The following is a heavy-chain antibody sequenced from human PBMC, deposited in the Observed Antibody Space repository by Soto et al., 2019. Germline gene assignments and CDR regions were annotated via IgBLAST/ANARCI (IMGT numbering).Heavy chain of an antibody. Sequence: EVQLLVSGGGSVQPGGSLRLSCAASGLSFSNYAMSWVRQAPGTGLEWVSAIDSGGGSTYYAASVKGRFSISGDNSMNTLYLQMNSRRAEDTAIYYCTKEHSNYPDNWFDPWGQGTLVTVSS. CDR3: TKEHSNYPDNWFDP. D-gene: IGHD4-4*01. V-gene: IGHV3-23*01. J-gene: IGHJ5*02. CDR1: GLSFSNYA. CDR2: IDSGGGST.